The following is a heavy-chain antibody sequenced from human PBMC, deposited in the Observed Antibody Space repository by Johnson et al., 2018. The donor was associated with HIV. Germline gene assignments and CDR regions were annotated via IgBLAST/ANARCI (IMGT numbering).Heavy chain of an antibody. V-gene: IGHV3-30*18. D-gene: IGHD3-10*01. J-gene: IGHJ3*02. CDR1: GFTFSSYG. CDR2: ISYDGTNK. CDR3: AKVQYYYGSGSNFDI. Sequence: QVQLVESGGGVVQPGRSLRLFCAASGFTFSSYGIHWVRQAPGKGLEWVAVISYDGTNKYYADSVKGRFTISRDNSKNTLYLQMNSLRAEDTAVYYCAKVQYYYGSGSNFDIWGQGTMVTVSS.